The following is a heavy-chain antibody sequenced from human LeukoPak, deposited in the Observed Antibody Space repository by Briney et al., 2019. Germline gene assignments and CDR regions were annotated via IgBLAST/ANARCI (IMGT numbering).Heavy chain of an antibody. J-gene: IGHJ4*02. CDR2: ISGSGGAT. Sequence: GGSLRLSCAASGFTFNTYGMSWVRQAPGKGLEWVSGISGSGGATYYADSVKGRFTISRDDPHNTLYLQMNSLRAEDTALYFCARGGVDYYGSGTYYLMYYFDYWGQGALVTVSS. CDR1: GFTFNTYG. V-gene: IGHV3-23*01. CDR3: ARGGVDYYGSGTYYLMYYFDY. D-gene: IGHD3-10*01.